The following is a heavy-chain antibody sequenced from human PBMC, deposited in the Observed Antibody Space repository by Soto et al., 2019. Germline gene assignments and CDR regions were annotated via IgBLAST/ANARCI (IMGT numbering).Heavy chain of an antibody. V-gene: IGHV5-51*01. Sequence: GESLKISCKGSGYSVPTHGIGWVRQMPGKGLEWMGIIYPGDSDTRYSPSFQGQVTISVDKSINTAYLQWSTLKASDTAMYYCARAATVGTTTGFFDYWGQGTLVTVSS. J-gene: IGHJ4*02. CDR2: IYPGDSDT. CDR1: GYSVPTHG. D-gene: IGHD1-26*01. CDR3: ARAATVGTTTGFFDY.